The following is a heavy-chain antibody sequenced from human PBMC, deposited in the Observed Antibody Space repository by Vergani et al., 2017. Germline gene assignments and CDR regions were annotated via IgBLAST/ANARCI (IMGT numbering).Heavy chain of an antibody. J-gene: IGHJ5*02. CDR2: ISSSSSYI. CDR3: ARDSGYGDYSS. D-gene: IGHD4-17*01. V-gene: IGHV3-21*01. CDR1: GFTFSSYS. Sequence: EVQLVESGGGLVKPGGSLRLSCAASGFTFSSYSMNWVRQAPGKGLEWVSSISSSSSYIYYADSVKGRFTISRDNAKNSLYLQMNSLRAEDTAVYYCARDSGYGDYSSWGQGTLVTVSS.